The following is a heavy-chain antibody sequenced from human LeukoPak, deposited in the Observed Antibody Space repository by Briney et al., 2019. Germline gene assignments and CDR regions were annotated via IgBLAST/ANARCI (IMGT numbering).Heavy chain of an antibody. J-gene: IGHJ6*03. CDR2: INHSGST. V-gene: IGHV4-34*01. CDR1: GGSVSGYY. Sequence: AETLSLTCAVYGGSVSGYYWSWIRQPPGKGLEWIGEINHSGSTNYNPSLKSRVTKSVYTSKNQFTLSRRTEDAAYPAVYYCARGNYYYYMDVWGKGTTVTVSS. CDR3: ARGNYYYYMDV.